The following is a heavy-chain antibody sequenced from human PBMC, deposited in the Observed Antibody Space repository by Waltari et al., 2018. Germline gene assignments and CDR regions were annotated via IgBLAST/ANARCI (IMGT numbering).Heavy chain of an antibody. CDR2: IYYSGST. CDR1: GGSISSHY. CDR3: ARGYYYYMDV. V-gene: IGHV4-59*11. Sequence: QVQLQESGPGLVKASETLSLTCTVSGGSISSHYWSWIRQPPGKGLEWIGYIYYSGSTDYNPSLKSRVTISVDTSKNQFSLKLSSMTAADAAVFYCARGYYYYMDVWGKGTTVTVSS. J-gene: IGHJ6*03.